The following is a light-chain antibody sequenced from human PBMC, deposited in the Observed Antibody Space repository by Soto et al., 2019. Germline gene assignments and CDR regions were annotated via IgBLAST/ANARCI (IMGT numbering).Light chain of an antibody. CDR1: SSDVGSYNL. Sequence: QSALTQPASVSGSPGQSITISCTGTSSDVGSYNLVSWYQKHPGKAPKLMIYEGSKRPLGVSNRFSASKSGNTASLTISGLQAEDEADYYCCSYAGSSTVVFGGGTQLTVL. J-gene: IGLJ2*01. V-gene: IGLV2-23*01. CDR2: EGS. CDR3: CSYAGSSTVV.